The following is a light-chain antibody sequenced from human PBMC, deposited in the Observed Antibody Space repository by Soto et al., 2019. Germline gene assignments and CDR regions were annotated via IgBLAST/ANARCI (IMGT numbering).Light chain of an antibody. J-gene: IGLJ1*01. Sequence: QSALTQPASVSGSPGQSITISCTGTSSDVGSYNLVSWYQQHPGKAPKLMIYEGSKRPSGVSNRFSGYKSGNTASLTISGLQAEDEADYYCCSYAGSSTSLYVFGTGTKLTVL. CDR3: CSYAGSSTSLYV. CDR1: SSDVGSYNL. V-gene: IGLV2-23*01. CDR2: EGS.